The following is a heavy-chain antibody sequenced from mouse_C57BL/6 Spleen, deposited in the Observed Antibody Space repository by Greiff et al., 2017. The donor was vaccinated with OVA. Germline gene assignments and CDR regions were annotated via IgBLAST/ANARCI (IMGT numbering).Heavy chain of an antibody. CDR2: INPNNGGT. CDR1: GYTFTDYY. CDR3: ARSFYYGNSGFAY. V-gene: IGHV1-26*01. Sequence: VQLQQSGPELVKPGASVKISCKASGYTFTDYYMNWVKQSHGKSLEWIGDINPNNGGTSYNQKFKGKATLTVDKSSSTAYMELRSLTSEDSAVYYCARSFYYGNSGFAYWGQGTLVTVSA. D-gene: IGHD2-1*01. J-gene: IGHJ3*01.